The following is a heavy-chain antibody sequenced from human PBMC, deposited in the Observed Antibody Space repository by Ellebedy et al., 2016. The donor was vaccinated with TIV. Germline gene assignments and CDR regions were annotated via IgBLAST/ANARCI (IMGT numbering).Heavy chain of an antibody. Sequence: GESLKISCAASGFTFSCYAMHWVRPAPGKGLEWVAVISYDGRNKYYADSVKGRFTISRDNSKNTLYLQMNSLRAEDTAVYYCARGGEMATTPYYYYYGMDVWGQGTTVTVSS. D-gene: IGHD5-24*01. V-gene: IGHV3-30*04. CDR2: ISYDGRNK. CDR3: ARGGEMATTPYYYYYGMDV. CDR1: GFTFSCYA. J-gene: IGHJ6*02.